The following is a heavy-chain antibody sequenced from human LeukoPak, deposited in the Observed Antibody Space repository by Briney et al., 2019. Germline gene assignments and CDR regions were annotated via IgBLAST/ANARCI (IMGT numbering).Heavy chain of an antibody. J-gene: IGHJ4*02. CDR1: GGSISTSNYY. D-gene: IGHD7-27*01. V-gene: IGHV4-61*05. CDR3: ASRKLGNDY. Sequence: SETLSLTCTVSGGSISTSNYYWGWIRQSPGKGLEWIGYIYYTGSTSYNPSLKSRVTISADTSKNEFSLKLNSVTAADTAVYYCASRKLGNDYWGQGTLVTVSS. CDR2: IYYTGST.